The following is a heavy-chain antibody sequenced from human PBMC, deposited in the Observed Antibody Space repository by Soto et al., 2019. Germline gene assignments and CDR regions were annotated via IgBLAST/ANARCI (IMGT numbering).Heavy chain of an antibody. CDR2: IYYSGST. V-gene: IGHV4-59*08. CDR1: GGSISSYY. CDR3: AGHHPGLDDAFDI. Sequence: QVQLQESGPGLVKPSETLSLTCTVSGGSISSYYWSWIRQPPGKGLEWIGYIYYSGSTNYNPSLKSRVTISVDTSKNQFSLKLSSVTAADTAVYYCAGHHPGLDDAFDIWGQGTMVTVSS. J-gene: IGHJ3*02.